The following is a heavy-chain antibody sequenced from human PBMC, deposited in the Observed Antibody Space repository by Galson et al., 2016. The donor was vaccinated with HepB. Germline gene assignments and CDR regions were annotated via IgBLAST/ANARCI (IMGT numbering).Heavy chain of an antibody. CDR2: IFHNGDT. CDR3: ARRGSGWTHYFDS. J-gene: IGHJ4*02. CDR1: GDSLSSGRW. V-gene: IGHV4-4*02. Sequence: SETLSLTCDVSGDSLSSGRWWGWVRQPPGKGLEWIGEIFHNGDTNYNSSLQSRAALTVDKAKNQFSLTLFSVTAADTALYFCARRGSGWTHYFDSWGQGALVTVSP. D-gene: IGHD6-19*01.